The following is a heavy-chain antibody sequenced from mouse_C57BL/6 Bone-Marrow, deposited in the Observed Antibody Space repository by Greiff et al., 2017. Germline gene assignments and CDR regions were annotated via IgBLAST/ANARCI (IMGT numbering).Heavy chain of an antibody. CDR1: GYTFTSYW. V-gene: IGHV1-64*01. CDR2: IHPNSGST. D-gene: IGHD2-2*01. J-gene: IGHJ1*03. CDR3: ARRSTMVTYWYFDV. Sequence: QVQLQQPGAELVKPGASVKLSCKASGYTFTSYWMHWVKQRPGQGLEWIGMIHPNSGSTNYNEKFKSKATLTVDKSSSTAYMQLSSLTSADSAVYYCARRSTMVTYWYFDVWGTGTTVTVSS.